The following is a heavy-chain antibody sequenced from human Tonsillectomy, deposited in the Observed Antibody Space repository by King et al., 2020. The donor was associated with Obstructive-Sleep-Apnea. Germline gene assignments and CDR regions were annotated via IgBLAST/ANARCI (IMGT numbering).Heavy chain of an antibody. D-gene: IGHD6-25*01. V-gene: IGHV3-30*18. CDR3: AKDHGYRGAQYYFDY. CDR2: ISHDENRK. J-gene: IGHJ4*02. Sequence: VQLVESGGGVVQPGGSLRLSCAASGFTFSNFAMHWVRQAPGKGLEWVAVISHDENRKYYADSVRGRFTISRDSSKNTLFLQMNSLKPEDTAVYYCAKDHGYRGAQYYFDYWGQGTLVTVSS. CDR1: GFTFSNFA.